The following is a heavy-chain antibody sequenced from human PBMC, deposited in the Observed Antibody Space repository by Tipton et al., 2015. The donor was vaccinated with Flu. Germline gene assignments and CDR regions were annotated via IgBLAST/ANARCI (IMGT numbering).Heavy chain of an antibody. J-gene: IGHJ2*01. D-gene: IGHD6-19*01. CDR1: GGSISSGSYY. CDR3: ARLPRYSSGWGRYFDL. Sequence: TLSLTCTVSGGSISSGSYYWSWIRQPAGKGLEWIGRIYTTGIPNYNPSLRSRVTISIDTSKNQFSLRLNSVTAADTAVYYCARLPRYSSGWGRYFDLWGRGTLVTVSS. CDR2: IYTTGIP. V-gene: IGHV4-61*02.